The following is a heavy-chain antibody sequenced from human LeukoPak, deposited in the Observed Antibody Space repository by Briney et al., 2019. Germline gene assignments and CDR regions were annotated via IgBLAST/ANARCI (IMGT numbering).Heavy chain of an antibody. CDR3: ARLWFGGRIVDY. CDR2: IYYSGST. D-gene: IGHD3-10*01. J-gene: IGHJ4*02. CDR1: GGSISSSSYY. V-gene: IGHV4-39*01. Sequence: SETLSLTCTVSGGSISSSSYYWGWIRQPPGKGLEWIGSIYYSGSTNYNPSLKSRVTISVDTSKNQFSLKLSSVTAADTAVYYCARLWFGGRIVDYWGQGTLVTVSS.